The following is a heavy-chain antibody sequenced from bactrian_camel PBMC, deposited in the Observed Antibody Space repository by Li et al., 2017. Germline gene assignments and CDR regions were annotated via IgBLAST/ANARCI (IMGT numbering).Heavy chain of an antibody. V-gene: IGHV3S1*01. CDR1: GITATRYC. J-gene: IGHJ4*01. Sequence: HVQLVESGGGSVQTGGSLKLSCTASGITATRYCMAWFRQAPGKEREENATLDIGTGTIHYADSVQGRFTISKDNKKNTLYLQMDSLKPEDTAMYYCAAERLTNWYLLLKPTSYKNWGQGTQVTVS. D-gene: IGHD7*01. CDR3: AAERLTNWYLLLKPTSYKN. CDR2: LDIGTGTI.